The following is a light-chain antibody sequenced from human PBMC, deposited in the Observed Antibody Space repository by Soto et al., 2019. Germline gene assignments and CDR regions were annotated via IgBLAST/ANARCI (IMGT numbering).Light chain of an antibody. CDR2: AAS. CDR3: QQSCSTPWT. Sequence: IQITQSPSSLSDFVGDRDTLPFRASQSISSYLNWYQQKPGKAPKLLIYAASSLQSGVQLRFSGSGSGTDFTLTISSLQPEDFATYYCQQSCSTPWTFGQGTKVDIK. V-gene: IGKV1-39*01. CDR1: QSISSY. J-gene: IGKJ1*01.